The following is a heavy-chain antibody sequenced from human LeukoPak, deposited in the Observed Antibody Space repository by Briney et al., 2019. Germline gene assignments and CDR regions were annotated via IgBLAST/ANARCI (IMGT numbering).Heavy chain of an antibody. CDR2: IWYDGSNK. CDR3: AREGVRMGYYYYGMDV. CDR1: GFTFSSYG. Sequence: GGSLRLSCAASGFTFSSYGMHWVRQPPGKGLEWVAVIWYDGSNKYYADSVKGRFTISRDNSKNTLYLQMNSLRAEDTAVYYCAREGVRMGYYYYGMDVWGQGTTVTVSS. D-gene: IGHD2-8*01. V-gene: IGHV3-33*01. J-gene: IGHJ6*02.